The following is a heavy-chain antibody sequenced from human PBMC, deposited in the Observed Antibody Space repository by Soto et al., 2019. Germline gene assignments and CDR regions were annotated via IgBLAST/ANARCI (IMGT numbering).Heavy chain of an antibody. CDR1: GFTFSSYA. Sequence: PGGSLRLSCAASGFTFSSYAMHWVRQAPGKGLEWVAVISYDGSNKYYADSVKGRFTISRDNSKNTLYLQMNSLRAEDTAVYYCLVAATSDGMDVWGQGTTVTVSS. CDR2: ISYDGSNK. J-gene: IGHJ6*02. CDR3: LVAATSDGMDV. V-gene: IGHV3-30-3*01. D-gene: IGHD2-15*01.